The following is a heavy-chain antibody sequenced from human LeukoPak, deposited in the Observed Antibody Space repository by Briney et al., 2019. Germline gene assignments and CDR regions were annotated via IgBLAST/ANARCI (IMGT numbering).Heavy chain of an antibody. CDR1: GFIFSRYT. J-gene: IGHJ4*02. Sequence: GGSLRLSCAASGFIFSRYTMNWVRQAPGKGLEWVSSISSTSTYIYYADSVKGRFTISRDNAKKSLYLQMNSLRADDTAVYYCTRDEDEELVRDYWGQGTLVTVSS. CDR3: TRDEDEELVRDY. D-gene: IGHD6-13*01. CDR2: ISSTSTYI. V-gene: IGHV3-21*01.